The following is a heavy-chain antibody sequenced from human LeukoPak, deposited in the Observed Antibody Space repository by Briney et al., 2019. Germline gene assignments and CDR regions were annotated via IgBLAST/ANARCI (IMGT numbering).Heavy chain of an antibody. D-gene: IGHD6-19*01. CDR3: ARSVSGGFDY. V-gene: IGHV4-59*08. CDR1: GGSMSPYH. Sequence: SETLSLTCTVSGGSMSPYHWSWIRQPPGQGLEWTGYIYYSGSTNYNPSLKSRVTISVYTSKNQFSLKLSAVTAADTAMYYCARSVSGGFDYWGQGTLVTVSS. J-gene: IGHJ4*02. CDR2: IYYSGST.